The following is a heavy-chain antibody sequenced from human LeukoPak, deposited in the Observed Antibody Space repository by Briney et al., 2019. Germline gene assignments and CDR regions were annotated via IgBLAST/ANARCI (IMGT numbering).Heavy chain of an antibody. CDR2: FDPEDGET. J-gene: IGHJ4*02. CDR3: ASGRYSYDSPTFFDY. Sequence: ASVKVSCKVSGYTLTELSMHWVRQAPGKGLEWMGGFDPEDGETIYAQKFQGRVTMTEDTSTDTAYMELSSLRSEDTAVYYCASGRYSYDSPTFFDYWGQGTLVTVSS. D-gene: IGHD5-18*01. V-gene: IGHV1-24*01. CDR1: GYTLTELS.